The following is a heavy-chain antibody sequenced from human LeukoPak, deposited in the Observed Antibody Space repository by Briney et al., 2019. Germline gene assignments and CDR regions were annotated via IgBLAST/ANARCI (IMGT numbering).Heavy chain of an antibody. D-gene: IGHD2-8*01. J-gene: IGHJ5*02. CDR3: TTLYRLDP. Sequence: GGSLRLSCAASGFTFSNAWMNWVRQAPGKGLEWVGLIKRRSDGEAPRYAAPVEGRFTISRDDSKHTLFLQMNSLKTEDTGVYYCTTLYRLDPWGQGTLVTVSS. CDR1: GFTFSNAW. V-gene: IGHV3-15*01. CDR2: IKRRSDGEAP.